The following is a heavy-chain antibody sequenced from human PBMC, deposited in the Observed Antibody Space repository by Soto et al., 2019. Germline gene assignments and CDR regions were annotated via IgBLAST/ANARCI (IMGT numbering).Heavy chain of an antibody. J-gene: IGHJ3*02. CDR2: RYQNGST. CDR1: ADSIRSYN. V-gene: IGHV4-59*01. CDR3: ATEKTAFDI. Sequence: VQVRDRVSEGGYLSETLSLTCSVSADSIRSYNWSCIRQPPGEGLEWIANRYQNGSTTYNPSLRSRVTISVDTSKNQVSLDLTSVIAADTAVYYCATEKTAFDIWGPGTMVTVSS.